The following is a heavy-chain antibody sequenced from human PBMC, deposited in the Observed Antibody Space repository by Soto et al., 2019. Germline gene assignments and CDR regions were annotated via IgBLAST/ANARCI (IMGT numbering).Heavy chain of an antibody. CDR2: ISWNSGSI. V-gene: IGHV3-9*01. CDR3: AKEIRPQNGDSSGRGPFDI. D-gene: IGHD3-22*01. J-gene: IGHJ3*02. CDR1: GFTFDDYA. Sequence: GGSLRLSCAASGFTFDDYAMHWVRQAPGKGLEWVSGISWNSGSIGYADSVKGRFTISRDNAKNSLYLQMNSLRAEDTALYYCAKEIRPQNGDSSGRGPFDIWGQGTMVTVSS.